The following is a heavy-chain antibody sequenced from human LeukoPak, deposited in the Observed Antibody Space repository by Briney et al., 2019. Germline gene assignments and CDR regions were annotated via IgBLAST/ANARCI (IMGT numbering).Heavy chain of an antibody. CDR3: ASGLSGSSTRGGDY. Sequence: GGSLRLSCAASGFTFSSYEMNWVRQAPGRGLEWVSYISSSGSTIYYADSVKGRFTISRDNAKNSLYLQMNSLRAEDTAVYYCASGLSGSSTRGGDYWGQGTLVTVSS. J-gene: IGHJ4*02. CDR2: ISSSGSTI. V-gene: IGHV3-48*03. D-gene: IGHD1-26*01. CDR1: GFTFSSYE.